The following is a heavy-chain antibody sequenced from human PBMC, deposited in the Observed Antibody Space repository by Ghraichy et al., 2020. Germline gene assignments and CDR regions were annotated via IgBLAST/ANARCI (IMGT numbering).Heavy chain of an antibody. D-gene: IGHD4-17*01. J-gene: IGHJ6*02. CDR1: GFTVSSNY. CDR3: ASQTTVTTGYYYYGMDV. Sequence: GGSLRLSCAASGFTVSSNYMSWVRQAPGKGLEWVSVIYSGGSTYYADSVKGRFTISRDNSKNTLYLQMNSLRAEDTAVYYCASQTTVTTGYYYYGMDVWGQGTTVTVSS. CDR2: IYSGGST. V-gene: IGHV3-53*01.